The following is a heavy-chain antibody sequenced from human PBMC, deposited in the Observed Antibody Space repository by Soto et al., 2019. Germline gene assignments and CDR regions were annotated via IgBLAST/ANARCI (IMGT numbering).Heavy chain of an antibody. J-gene: IGHJ4*02. V-gene: IGHV3-73*01. Sequence: GGSLRLSCAASGFTFSGSAMHWVRQASGKGLEWVGRIRSKANSYATAYAASVKGRFTISGDDSKNTAYLQRNSLNTEATAVYYCTRLMEWFNLSSIDYWGQGTMVTVSS. CDR2: IRSKANSYAT. CDR3: TRLMEWFNLSSIDY. D-gene: IGHD3-3*01. CDR1: GFTFSGSA.